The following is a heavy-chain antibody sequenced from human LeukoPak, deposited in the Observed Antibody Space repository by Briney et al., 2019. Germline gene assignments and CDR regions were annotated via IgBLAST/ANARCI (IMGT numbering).Heavy chain of an antibody. CDR1: GLTFSSYA. CDR2: IRGSGGST. V-gene: IGHV3-23*01. J-gene: IGHJ3*01. D-gene: IGHD1-26*01. CDR3: ATLSGSYGENGDF. Sequence: GGSLRLSCAASGLTFSSYAMSWVRQAPGKGLEWISAIRGSGGSTYYADSVKGRVTISRDNSKNTLYLQMNSLRAEDTAVYYCATLSGSYGENGDFWGQGTMVTVSS.